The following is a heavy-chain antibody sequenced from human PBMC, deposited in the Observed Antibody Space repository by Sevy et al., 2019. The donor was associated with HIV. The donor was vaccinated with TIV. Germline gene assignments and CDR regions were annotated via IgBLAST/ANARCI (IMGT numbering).Heavy chain of an antibody. J-gene: IGHJ4*02. CDR2: ISGSGVST. V-gene: IGHV3-23*01. CDR3: AKDVRYDSSGYFDY. CDR1: RFTLRSYA. D-gene: IGHD3-22*01. Sequence: GGCLRLSCAASRFTLRSYAMSWVRQAPGKGLEWVSAISGSGVSTYYADSVKGRFTISRDNSKNTLYLQMNSLRAEDTAECYCAKDVRYDSSGYFDYWGQGILVTVSS.